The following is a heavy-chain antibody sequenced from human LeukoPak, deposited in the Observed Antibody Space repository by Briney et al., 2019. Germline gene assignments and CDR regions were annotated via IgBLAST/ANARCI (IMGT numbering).Heavy chain of an antibody. V-gene: IGHV5-51*01. J-gene: IGHJ4*02. D-gene: IGHD1-26*01. CDR3: ARLHGTAWELQNDY. Sequence: GESLKISCKGSGYSFTSYWIGWVRQMPGKGLEWMGIIYPGDSDTGYSPSFQGQVTISADKSISTAYLQWSSLKASDTAMYYSARLHGTAWELQNDYWGQGTLITVSS. CDR1: GYSFTSYW. CDR2: IYPGDSDT.